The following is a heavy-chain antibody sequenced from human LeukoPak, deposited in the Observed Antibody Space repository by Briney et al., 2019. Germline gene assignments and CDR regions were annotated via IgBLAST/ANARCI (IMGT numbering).Heavy chain of an antibody. CDR2: INHSGST. Sequence: SETLSLTCAVYGGSFSSYYWSWIRQPPGKGLEWIGEINHSGSTNYNPSLQSRVTISADTSKNQFSLNLRSVIAADTAVYYCTRGLRLGYCSGGSCYYWFDPWGQGTRVTVSS. J-gene: IGHJ5*02. CDR1: GGSFSSYY. D-gene: IGHD2-15*01. CDR3: TRGLRLGYCSGGSCYYWFDP. V-gene: IGHV4-34*01.